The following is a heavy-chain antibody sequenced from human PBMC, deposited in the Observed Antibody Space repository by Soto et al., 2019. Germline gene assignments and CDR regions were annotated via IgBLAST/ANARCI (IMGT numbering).Heavy chain of an antibody. CDR2: IYLSGST. D-gene: IGHD3-22*01. J-gene: IGHJ4*02. CDR1: GASISSGGYS. CDR3: ARGQDYYDSSCYYDY. V-gene: IGHV4-30-2*01. Sequence: PPETRSLTCAVSGASISSGGYSWSWIRQPPGKGLEWFAYIYLSGSTYYNPSLKSRVTISVDRSKNQFSLKLGSVTAAVTSVYYCARGQDYYDSSCYYDYSGQGTLVTFS.